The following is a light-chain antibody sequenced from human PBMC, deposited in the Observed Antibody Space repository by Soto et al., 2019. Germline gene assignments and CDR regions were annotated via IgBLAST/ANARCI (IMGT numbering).Light chain of an antibody. J-gene: IGKJ5*01. CDR2: AAS. Sequence: DIQMTQSPSSLSASLGDRVSIICQASESIRIHLNWYQQKPGKAPRLLIYAASRLQSGVPSRFSGTGSGTDFTLTISSLQPEDFAIYYCQQTFGKPLVTFGQGTRLEIK. CDR3: QQTFGKPLVT. V-gene: IGKV1-39*01. CDR1: ESIRIH.